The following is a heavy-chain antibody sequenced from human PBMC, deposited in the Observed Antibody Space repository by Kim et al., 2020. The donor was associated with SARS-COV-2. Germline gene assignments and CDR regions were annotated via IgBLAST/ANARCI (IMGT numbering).Heavy chain of an antibody. CDR2: ISSSTSYI. V-gene: IGHV3-21*01. CDR3: ARGLDPGYSSSWYSDYYYYGMDV. CDR1: GFTLSSYS. D-gene: IGHD6-13*01. J-gene: IGHJ6*02. Sequence: GGSLRLSCAASGFTLSSYSMNWVRQAPGKGLEWVSSISSSTSYIYYADSVKGRFTISRDNAKNSLYLQMNSLRAEDTAVYYCARGLDPGYSSSWYSDYYYYGMDVWGQGTTVTVSS.